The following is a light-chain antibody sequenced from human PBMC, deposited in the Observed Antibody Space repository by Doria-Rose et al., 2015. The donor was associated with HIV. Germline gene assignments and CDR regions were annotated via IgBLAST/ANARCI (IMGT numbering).Light chain of an antibody. Sequence: QPVLTQPASVSGSPGQSITISCTGTNSDVGGYNYVSWYQQHPGKAPKLMIYDVSKWPSGVSNRFSGSKSGNTASLTISGLQAEDEADYYCSSYTTGSSYVFGAGTKVTVL. CDR3: SSYTTGSSYV. J-gene: IGLJ1*01. V-gene: IGLV2-14*03. CDR1: NSDVGGYNY. CDR2: DVS.